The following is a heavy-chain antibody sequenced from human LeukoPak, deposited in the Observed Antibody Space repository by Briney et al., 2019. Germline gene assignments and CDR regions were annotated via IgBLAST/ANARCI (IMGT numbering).Heavy chain of an antibody. CDR2: TIPTIMTP. CDR3: ARAYPQGVVVVPPAVGRAFDI. CDR1: GGTFISHA. D-gene: IGHD2-2*01. V-gene: IGHV1-69*05. Sequence: SVKVSCKASGGTFISHALVWVRQAPGKGFEWMGGTIPTIMTPNYAQKFQGRITIATDESTTTAYMELRSLTSDDTAIYYCARAYPQGVVVVPPAVGRAFDIWGQGTMVIVSS. J-gene: IGHJ3*02.